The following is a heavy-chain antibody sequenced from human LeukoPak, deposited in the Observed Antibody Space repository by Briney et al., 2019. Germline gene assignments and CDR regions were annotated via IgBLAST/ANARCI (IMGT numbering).Heavy chain of an antibody. D-gene: IGHD4-23*01. J-gene: IGHJ3*02. CDR2: FYYSGIT. V-gene: IGHV4-4*02. CDR1: GGSISSGNW. Sequence: PSGTLSLTCAVSGGSISSGNWWSWVRQPPGKGLEWIGYFYYSGITNYNPSLKSRVTISVDTSTNQFSLKLSSVTAADTAVYYCARGRGVVTSFDIWGQGTMVTVSS. CDR3: ARGRGVVTSFDI.